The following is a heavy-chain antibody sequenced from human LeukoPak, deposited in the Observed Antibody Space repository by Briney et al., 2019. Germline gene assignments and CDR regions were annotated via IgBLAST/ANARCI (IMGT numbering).Heavy chain of an antibody. V-gene: IGHV3-23*01. CDR2: ISGSGGTT. Sequence: AGGSLRLSCAASRFTFSTYAMSWVRQAPGKGLEWVSAISGSGGTTYYADSLQGRFTISRDNSKNTLYLQMKNLKAEDTAVYYCAKTSGYDTYGMDVWGQGTTVTVSS. J-gene: IGHJ6*02. CDR1: RFTFSTYA. D-gene: IGHD5-12*01. CDR3: AKTSGYDTYGMDV.